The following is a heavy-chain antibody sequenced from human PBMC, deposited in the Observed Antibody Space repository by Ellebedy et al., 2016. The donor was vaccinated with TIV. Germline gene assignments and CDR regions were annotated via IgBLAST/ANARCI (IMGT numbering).Heavy chain of an antibody. CDR1: GGSFSGYY. CDR3: ARVSPYSSLGRWYLDL. Sequence: SETLSLTCAVYGGSFSGYYWSWIRQTPGKGLDWIGNMYYSGSTNYNPSLKSRVTISVDTSKNQLSLKLNSVTAADTAVYYCARVSPYSSLGRWYLDLWGRGTLVTVSS. D-gene: IGHD6-13*01. V-gene: IGHV4-59*01. J-gene: IGHJ2*01. CDR2: MYYSGST.